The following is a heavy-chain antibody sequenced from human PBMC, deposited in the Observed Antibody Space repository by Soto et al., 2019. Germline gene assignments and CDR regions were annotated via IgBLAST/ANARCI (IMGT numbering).Heavy chain of an antibody. D-gene: IGHD3-9*01. Sequence: PVGSLRLSCAASGFTFSSDTMKWVRQAPGKGLEWVAGIFPGGSTYYANSVKGRFTISRDHSQSSVFLQMSSLRDEDTAVYYCAKDRQPDGIWTFDLWGQGTLVTVS. V-gene: IGHV3-23*03. CDR3: AKDRQPDGIWTFDL. J-gene: IGHJ4*02. CDR2: IFPGGST. CDR1: GFTFSSDT.